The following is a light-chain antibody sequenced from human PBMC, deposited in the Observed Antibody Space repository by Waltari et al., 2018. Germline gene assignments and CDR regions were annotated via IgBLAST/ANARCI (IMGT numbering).Light chain of an antibody. Sequence: DIVMTQSPDSLAVSLGEGATINCKSSQSVLYSTNNKNYLVWYQQKPGQPPKLLIYWASTRESGVPDRFSGSGSGTDFTLTISSLQAEDVAVYYCQQYYSIPWTFGQGTKVEIK. CDR3: QQYYSIPWT. V-gene: IGKV4-1*01. CDR1: QSVLYSTNNKNY. CDR2: WAS. J-gene: IGKJ1*01.